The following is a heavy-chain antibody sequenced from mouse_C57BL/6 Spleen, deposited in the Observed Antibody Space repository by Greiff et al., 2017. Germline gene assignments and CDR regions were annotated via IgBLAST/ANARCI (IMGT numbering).Heavy chain of an antibody. D-gene: IGHD1-1*01. J-gene: IGHJ4*01. CDR2: IYPCDGST. Sequence: QVQLQQSDAELVKPGASVKISCKVSGYTFTAHPIHWMKQRPAQGLEWIGYIYPCDGSTKYNEKFKGKATLTADKSSSTAYMQLNSLTSEDSAVYCCARADGSRDYYAMDDWGQGTSVTVSS. CDR3: ARADGSRDYYAMDD. CDR1: GYTFTAHP. V-gene: IGHV1-78*01.